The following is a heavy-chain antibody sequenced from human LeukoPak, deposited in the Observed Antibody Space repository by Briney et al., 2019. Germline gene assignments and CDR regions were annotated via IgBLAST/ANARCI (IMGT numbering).Heavy chain of an antibody. D-gene: IGHD4-17*01. CDR2: ISGSGGST. CDR3: AKPMTTVTTSAFDI. CDR1: GFTFSSYA. Sequence: PGGSLRLSCAASGFTFSSYAMTWVRQAPRKGLEWVSTISGSGGSTYYADSVKGRFTISRDNSKNTLYLQMNSLRAEDTAVYYCAKPMTTVTTSAFDIWGQGTMVTVSS. V-gene: IGHV3-23*01. J-gene: IGHJ3*02.